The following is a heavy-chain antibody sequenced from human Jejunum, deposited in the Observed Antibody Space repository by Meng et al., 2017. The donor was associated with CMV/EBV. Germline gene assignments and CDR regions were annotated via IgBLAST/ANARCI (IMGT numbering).Heavy chain of an antibody. Sequence: CAVDGGSFSGYYWSWIRQPPGKRLEWIGEINDIGSTNYNPSLKSRVSLSVDTSKNQFSLKVNAVTAADTAVYYCARGYYEVDYWGQGALVTVSS. CDR2: INDIGST. J-gene: IGHJ4*02. D-gene: IGHD3-3*01. V-gene: IGHV4-34*01. CDR3: ARGYYEVDY. CDR1: GGSFSGYY.